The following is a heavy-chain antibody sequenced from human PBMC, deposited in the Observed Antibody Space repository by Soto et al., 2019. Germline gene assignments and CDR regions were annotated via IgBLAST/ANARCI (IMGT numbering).Heavy chain of an antibody. CDR2: IKSKTDGGTT. D-gene: IGHD3-3*01. V-gene: IGHV3-15*01. CDR3: PTVRSSEFLEWLGSYYYMDV. J-gene: IGHJ6*03. CDR1: GFTFSNAW. Sequence: EVQLVESGGGLVKPGGSLRLSCAASGFTFSNAWMSWVRQAPGKGLEWVGRIKSKTDGGTTDYAAPVKGRFTISRDDSKNTLYLQMNSLKTEDTAVYYCPTVRSSEFLEWLGSYYYMDVWGKGTTVTVSS.